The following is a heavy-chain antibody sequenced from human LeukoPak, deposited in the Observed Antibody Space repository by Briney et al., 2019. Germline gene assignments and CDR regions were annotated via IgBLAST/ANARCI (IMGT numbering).Heavy chain of an antibody. Sequence: ASVKVSCKASGGTFSSYAISWVRQAPGQGLEWVGWITAYNSGDTKSAQDFQGRVTMTTDTSTSTAYMELSRLRSDDTAVYYCARAGPSYYYDSSGEDYWGQGTLVTVSS. J-gene: IGHJ4*02. CDR1: GGTFSSYA. CDR2: ITAYNSGDT. D-gene: IGHD3-22*01. V-gene: IGHV1-18*01. CDR3: ARAGPSYYYDSSGEDY.